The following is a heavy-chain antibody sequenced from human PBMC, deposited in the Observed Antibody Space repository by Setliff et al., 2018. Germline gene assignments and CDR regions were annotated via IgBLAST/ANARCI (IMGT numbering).Heavy chain of an antibody. D-gene: IGHD5-18*01. Sequence: SVKVSGKASGGTFRSYGISWVRQAPGQGLEWMGGTIPSFGSTNYAQKFQDRVTIIADESTSTAYMQLSSLRTEDTAVYYCAREGVDTRSSTDYRYYMDVWGKGTTVTVSS. CDR2: TIPSFGST. J-gene: IGHJ6*03. V-gene: IGHV1-69*13. CDR1: GGTFRSYG. CDR3: AREGVDTRSSTDYRYYMDV.